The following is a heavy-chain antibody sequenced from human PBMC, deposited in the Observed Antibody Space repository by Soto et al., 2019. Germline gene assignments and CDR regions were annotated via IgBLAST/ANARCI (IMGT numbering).Heavy chain of an antibody. J-gene: IGHJ5*02. CDR3: ARLHGARIHP. D-gene: IGHD4-17*01. V-gene: IGHV4-4*08. CDR1: GGSISTNY. CDR2: ISSSGYT. Sequence: PSETLSLTCTVSGGSISTNYWSWIRQPPGKGLEWIGYISSSGYTNYNASLKSRITISIDTSKNQFSLKLTSVTAADTAVYYCARLHGARIHPWGQGTLVTVSS.